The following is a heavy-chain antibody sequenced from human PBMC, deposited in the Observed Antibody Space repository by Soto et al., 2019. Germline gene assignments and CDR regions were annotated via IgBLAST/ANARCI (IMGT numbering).Heavy chain of an antibody. CDR2: IYYSGST. V-gene: IGHV4-59*04. Sequence: SETLSLTCTVSGGSISSYYWSWIRQPPGKGLEWIGYIYYSGSTYYNPSLKSRVTISVDTSKNQFSLKLSSVTAADTAVYYCARLDEITFHFDYWGQGTLVTVSS. CDR1: GGSISSYY. D-gene: IGHD3-16*01. J-gene: IGHJ4*02. CDR3: ARLDEITFHFDY.